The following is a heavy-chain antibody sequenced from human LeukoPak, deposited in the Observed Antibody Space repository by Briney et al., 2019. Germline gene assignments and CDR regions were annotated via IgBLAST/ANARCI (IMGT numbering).Heavy chain of an antibody. Sequence: SVKVSCKASGGTFSSYTISWVRQAPGQGLEWMGRIIPILGIANYAQKFQGRVTITADKSTSTAYMELSSLRSEDKAVYYCARKIVVQPEGWFDPWGQGTLVTVSS. J-gene: IGHJ5*02. CDR2: IIPILGIA. CDR1: GGTFSSYT. CDR3: ARKIVVQPEGWFDP. V-gene: IGHV1-69*02. D-gene: IGHD1-1*01.